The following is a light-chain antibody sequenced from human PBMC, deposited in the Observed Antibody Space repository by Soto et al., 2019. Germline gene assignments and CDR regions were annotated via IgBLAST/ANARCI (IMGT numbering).Light chain of an antibody. CDR2: KAS. J-gene: IGKJ1*01. Sequence: DIQMTQSPSTLSASVGDRATITCRASQSINSWLAWYQQKPVRAPKLLIYKASSLESGVPSRFSGSGSGTEFTITISRLQPDGFATYYCQHYTSYSTFGQGTKVEIK. V-gene: IGKV1-5*03. CDR3: QHYTSYST. CDR1: QSINSW.